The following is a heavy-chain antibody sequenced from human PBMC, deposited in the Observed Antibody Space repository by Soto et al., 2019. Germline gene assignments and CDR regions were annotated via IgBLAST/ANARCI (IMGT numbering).Heavy chain of an antibody. CDR3: ARAAGGRLLGPFDY. J-gene: IGHJ4*02. CDR2: ISYDGSNK. Sequence: QVQLVESGGGVVQPGRSLRLSCAASGFTFSSYAMHWVRQAPGKGLEWVAVISYDGSNKYYADSVKGRFTISRDNSKNTLYLQTNSLRAEDTAVYYCARAAGGRLLGPFDYWGQGTLVTVSS. CDR1: GFTFSSYA. D-gene: IGHD3-16*01. V-gene: IGHV3-30-3*01.